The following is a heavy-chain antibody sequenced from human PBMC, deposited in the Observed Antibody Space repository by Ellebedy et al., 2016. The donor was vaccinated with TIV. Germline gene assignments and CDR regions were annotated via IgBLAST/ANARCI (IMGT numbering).Heavy chain of an antibody. CDR2: ISYDGNNK. J-gene: IGHJ4*02. V-gene: IGHV3-30*04. D-gene: IGHD1-26*01. CDR3: ARDRSYSPTY. Sequence: GESLKISCAASGFIFGNYAMNWVRQTPGKGLEWVAFISYDGNNKYYADSVKGRFTLSRDNAKNTLYLEMNSLRAEDTAVYFCARDRSYSPTYWGQGTLVTVSS. CDR1: GFIFGNYA.